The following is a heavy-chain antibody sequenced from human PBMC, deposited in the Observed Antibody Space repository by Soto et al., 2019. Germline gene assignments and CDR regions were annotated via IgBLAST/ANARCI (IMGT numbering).Heavy chain of an antibody. CDR2: VHHSWGS. J-gene: IGHJ6*02. CDR1: GGSISSYY. Sequence: QVQLQESGPGLVKPSETLSLSCTVSGGSISSYYWSWFRQSPGKRMEWIGYVHHSWGSSYNPSPRSRVAISLDTSKSQFSLKVTSVTATDTAVYYCARQGFGPLHGLVDVWGQGTTVTVSS. CDR3: ARQGFGPLHGLVDV. V-gene: IGHV4-59*08. D-gene: IGHD3-10*01.